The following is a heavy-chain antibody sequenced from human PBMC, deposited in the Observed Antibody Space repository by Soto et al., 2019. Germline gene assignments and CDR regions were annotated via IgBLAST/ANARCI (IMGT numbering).Heavy chain of an antibody. D-gene: IGHD6-13*01. Sequence: PWGSLRLSCAASGFTFSGASMNWVRQAPGKGLEWISYIASDSSTIAYADSVRGRFTISRDNAKKSLYLQMNSLTAEDTAVYHCTSTWEYWGQGVLVTVSS. CDR2: IASDSSTI. CDR1: GFTFSGAS. V-gene: IGHV3-48*01. CDR3: TSTWEY. J-gene: IGHJ4*02.